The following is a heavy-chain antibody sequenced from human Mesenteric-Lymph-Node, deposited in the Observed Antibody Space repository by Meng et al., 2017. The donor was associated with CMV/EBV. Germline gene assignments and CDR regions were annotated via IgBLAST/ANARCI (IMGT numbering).Heavy chain of an antibody. Sequence: QVQLVLSGADVKKPGSSLKVSCMASGCTFSRYTISWVRQAPGQGLEWMGRIIPILVIANYAQNYQGRVTITADKSTSTAYMELSSLRSEDTAVYYCAGGIAAAGSRWFDPWGQGTLVTVSS. D-gene: IGHD6-13*01. V-gene: IGHV1-69*02. CDR3: AGGIAAAGSRWFDP. CDR1: GCTFSRYT. J-gene: IGHJ5*02. CDR2: IIPILVIA.